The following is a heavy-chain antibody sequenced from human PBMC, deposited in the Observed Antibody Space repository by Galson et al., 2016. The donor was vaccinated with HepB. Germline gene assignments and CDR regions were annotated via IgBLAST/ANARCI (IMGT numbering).Heavy chain of an antibody. CDR3: AKDHGNRWLNNWFGP. J-gene: IGHJ5*02. CDR2: MSHDGSHI. V-gene: IGHV3-30*18. CDR1: GFTFSNYG. Sequence: SLRLSCAASGFTFSNYGMHWIRQAPGKGLEWVAVMSHDGSHIFYVDSVKGRFSISRDNSKNTLYLQMYSLRDEDTAVYYCAKDHGNRWLNNWFGPWGQGTLVTVSS. D-gene: IGHD6-19*01.